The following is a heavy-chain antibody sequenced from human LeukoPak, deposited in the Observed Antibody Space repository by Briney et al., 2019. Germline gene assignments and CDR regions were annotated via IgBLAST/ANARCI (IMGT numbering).Heavy chain of an antibody. J-gene: IGHJ6*03. CDR3: ARGGRENVRYFDWLLPAYYYYMDV. V-gene: IGHV3-30*14. D-gene: IGHD3-9*01. CDR1: GFTFSSYA. CDR2: ISYDGSNK. Sequence: GRSLRLSCAASGFTFSSYAMHWVRQAPGKGLEWVAVISYDGSNKYYADSVKGRFTISRDNSKNTLYLQMNSLRAEDTAVYYCARGGRENVRYFDWLLPAYYYYMDVWGKGTTVTISS.